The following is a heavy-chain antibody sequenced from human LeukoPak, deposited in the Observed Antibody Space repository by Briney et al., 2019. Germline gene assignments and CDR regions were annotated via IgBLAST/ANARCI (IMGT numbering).Heavy chain of an antibody. D-gene: IGHD2-21*01. Sequence: PGGSLRLSCVGSGFTIHDHAMHWVRQAPGKGLEWVSGIDWNSGRIGYADSVKGRFTISRDNSKNSLYLQMNSLRADDTAVYYCVRDAYGAHFDYWGQGTLVTVS. CDR2: IDWNSGRI. V-gene: IGHV3-9*01. J-gene: IGHJ4*02. CDR1: GFTIHDHA. CDR3: VRDAYGAHFDY.